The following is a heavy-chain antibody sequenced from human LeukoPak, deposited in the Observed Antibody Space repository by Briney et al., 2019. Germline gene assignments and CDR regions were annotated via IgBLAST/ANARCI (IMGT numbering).Heavy chain of an antibody. D-gene: IGHD2-2*01. CDR1: GGSISRGDYY. CDR3: AREGSGLYELPRGSFDY. J-gene: IGHJ4*02. CDR2: IYYSGST. Sequence: KPSQTLSPTCTVSGGSISRGDYYWSWIRQPPGEGPEWIGYIYYSGSTYYNPSLKSRVTISVDTSKNQFSLKLSSVTAADTAVYYCAREGSGLYELPRGSFDYWGQGTLVTVSS. V-gene: IGHV4-30-4*08.